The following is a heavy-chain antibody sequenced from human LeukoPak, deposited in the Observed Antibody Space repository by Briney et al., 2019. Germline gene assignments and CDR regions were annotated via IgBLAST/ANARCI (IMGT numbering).Heavy chain of an antibody. CDR3: ARDITVTTTREVYKWFDP. V-gene: IGHV4-4*07. CDR1: GGSISSYY. Sequence: SETLSLTCTVSGGSISSYYWSWIRQPPGKGLEWIGCIYTSGSTNYNPSLKSRVTMSVDTSKNQFSLKLSSVTAADTAVYYCARDITVTTTREVYKWFDPWGQGTLGTVSS. D-gene: IGHD4-17*01. CDR2: IYTSGST. J-gene: IGHJ5*02.